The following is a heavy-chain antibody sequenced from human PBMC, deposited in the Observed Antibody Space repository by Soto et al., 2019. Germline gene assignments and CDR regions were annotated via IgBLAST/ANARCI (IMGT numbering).Heavy chain of an antibody. D-gene: IGHD2-15*01. CDR3: ARERFCSGGSCYQGTHDAFDI. Sequence: GASVKVSCKASGYTFTSYGISWVRQAPGQGLEWMGWISAYNGNTNYAQKLQGRVTMTTDTSTSTAYMELRSLRSDDTAVYYCARERFCSGGSCYQGTHDAFDIWGQGTMVTVSS. CDR2: ISAYNGNT. CDR1: GYTFTSYG. J-gene: IGHJ3*02. V-gene: IGHV1-18*01.